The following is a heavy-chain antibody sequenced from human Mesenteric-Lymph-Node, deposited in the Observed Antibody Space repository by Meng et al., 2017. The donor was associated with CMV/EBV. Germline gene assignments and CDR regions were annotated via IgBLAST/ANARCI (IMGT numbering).Heavy chain of an antibody. D-gene: IGHD7-27*01. CDR1: GGSFSSYP. Sequence: QVQREASGPGLVKPSQTLSLPCTFSGGSFSSYPWSWIRQPPGKGLEWVGYMSYSGSTNYNPSLKSRITMSLDTSKNQFSLELSSVTAADTAVYYCGRDNWGSIDYWGQGTLVTVSS. CDR3: GRDNWGSIDY. V-gene: IGHV4-59*13. CDR2: MSYSGST. J-gene: IGHJ4*02.